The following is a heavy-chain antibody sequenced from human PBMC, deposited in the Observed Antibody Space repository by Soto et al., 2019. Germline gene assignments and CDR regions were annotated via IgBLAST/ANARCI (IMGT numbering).Heavy chain of an antibody. J-gene: IGHJ3*02. Sequence: ASVKVSCKASGYTFTGYYMHWVRQAPGQGLEWMGWINPNSGGTNYAQKFQGWVTMTRDTSISTAYMELSRLRSDDTAVYYCARALYRYDILTGSDAFDIWGQGTMVTVSS. V-gene: IGHV1-2*04. CDR3: ARALYRYDILTGSDAFDI. CDR1: GYTFTGYY. CDR2: INPNSGGT. D-gene: IGHD3-9*01.